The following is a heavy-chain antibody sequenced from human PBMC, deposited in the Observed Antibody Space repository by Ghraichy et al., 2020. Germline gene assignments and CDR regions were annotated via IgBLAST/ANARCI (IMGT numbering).Heavy chain of an antibody. CDR1: GFTFDDYA. Sequence: GEYLNISCAASGFTFDDYAMHWVRQAPGKGLEWVSLISWDGGSTYYADSVKGRFTISRDNSKNSLYLQMNSLRAEDTALYYCAKDMRLGSWAMDVWGKGTTVTVSS. CDR2: ISWDGGST. J-gene: IGHJ6*03. V-gene: IGHV3-43D*03. CDR3: AKDMRLGSWAMDV. D-gene: IGHD4-17*01.